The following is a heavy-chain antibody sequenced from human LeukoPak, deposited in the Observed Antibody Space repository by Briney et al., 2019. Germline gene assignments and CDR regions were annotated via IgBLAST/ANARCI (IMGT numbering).Heavy chain of an antibody. CDR1: GYTFSGDY. Sequence: GASVKVSCKASGYTFSGDYMHWVRQAPGQGLEWMGWINPNSGGTNYAQKFQGRVTMTRDTSISTAYMELSRLRSDDTAVYYCARASRPRVAADEDYWGQGTLVTVSS. CDR2: INPNSGGT. V-gene: IGHV1-2*02. D-gene: IGHD6-13*01. J-gene: IGHJ4*02. CDR3: ARASRPRVAADEDY.